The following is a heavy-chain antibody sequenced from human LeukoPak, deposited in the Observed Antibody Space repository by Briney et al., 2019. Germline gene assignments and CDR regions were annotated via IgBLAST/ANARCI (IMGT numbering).Heavy chain of an antibody. V-gene: IGHV4-59*04. CDR1: GGSISSYY. CDR2: IYYSGST. D-gene: IGHD3-9*01. Sequence: SETLSLTCTVSGGSISSYYWSWIRQPPGKGLEWIGYIYYSGSTYYNPSLKSRVTISVDTSKNQFSLKLSSVTAADTVVYFRQKPAYDILTPGWFDPWGQGTLVTVSS. CDR3: QKPAYDILTPGWFDP. J-gene: IGHJ5*02.